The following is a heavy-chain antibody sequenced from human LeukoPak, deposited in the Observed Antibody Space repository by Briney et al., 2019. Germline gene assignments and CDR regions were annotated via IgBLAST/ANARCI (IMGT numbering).Heavy chain of an antibody. CDR2: ISSSSGYI. Sequence: GGSLRLSCEASGFTFSSYSMNWVRQAPGKGLEWVSSISSSSGYIYYADSVKGQFTISRDNAKNSLYLQMNSLRDEDTAIYYCARETTVIKKIDYWGQGTLVTVSS. D-gene: IGHD4-17*01. CDR3: ARETTVIKKIDY. CDR1: GFTFSSYS. J-gene: IGHJ4*02. V-gene: IGHV3-21*01.